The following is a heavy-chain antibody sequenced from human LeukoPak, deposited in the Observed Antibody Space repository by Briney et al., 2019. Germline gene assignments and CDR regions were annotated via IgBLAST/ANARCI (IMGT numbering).Heavy chain of an antibody. CDR3: ARGRIQLWLPGWFDP. CDR2: IIPIFGTA. CDR1: GGTFSSYA. D-gene: IGHD5-18*01. V-gene: IGHV1-69*05. J-gene: IGHJ5*02. Sequence: ASVKVSCKASGGTFSSYAISWVRQAPGQGVEWMGGIIPIFGTANYAQKFQGRVAITTDESTSTAYMELSSLRSEDTAVYYCARGRIQLWLPGWFDPWGQGTLVTVSS.